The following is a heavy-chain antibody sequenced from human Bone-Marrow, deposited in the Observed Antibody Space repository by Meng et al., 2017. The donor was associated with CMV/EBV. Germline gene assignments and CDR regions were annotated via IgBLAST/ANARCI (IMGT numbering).Heavy chain of an antibody. V-gene: IGHV3-48*03. Sequence: GESLKISCAASGFSFSSYEMNWVRQAPGRGLEWVSYISRSGSTIYYADSVKGRFTLSRDNAKNSLYLKMNSLRTDDTSVYYCARGGGGYDYWGQGTLVTVSS. J-gene: IGHJ4*02. D-gene: IGHD3-10*01. CDR2: ISRSGSTI. CDR1: GFSFSSYE. CDR3: ARGGGGYDY.